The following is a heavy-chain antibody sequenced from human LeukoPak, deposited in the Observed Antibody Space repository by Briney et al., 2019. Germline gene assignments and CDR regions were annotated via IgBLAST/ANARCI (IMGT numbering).Heavy chain of an antibody. J-gene: IGHJ5*01. CDR2: IYYSGST. Sequence: SETLSLTCTVPGASISSYYGSWIRQPPGKGLEWIGYIYYSGSTNYNPSLKSRVTISVDTSKNQFSLKLSSVTAADTAVYYCARGSSSWFDYWGQGTLVTVSS. CDR3: ARGSSSWFDY. D-gene: IGHD6-13*01. CDR1: GASISSYY. V-gene: IGHV4-59*01.